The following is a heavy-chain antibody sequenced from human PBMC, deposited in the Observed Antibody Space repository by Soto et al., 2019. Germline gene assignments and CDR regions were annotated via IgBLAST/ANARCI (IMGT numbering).Heavy chain of an antibody. CDR2: ISGSGGST. CDR1: GFTFSSYA. D-gene: IGHD2-8*01. V-gene: IGHV3-23*01. CDR3: AKDQDIVLMVYEGYFDY. Sequence: GGSLRLSCAASGFTFSSYAMSWVRQAPGKGLEWVSAISGSGGSTYYADSVKGRFTISRDNSKNTLYLQMNSLRAEDTAVYYCAKDQDIVLMVYEGYFDYWGQGTLVTVSS. J-gene: IGHJ4*02.